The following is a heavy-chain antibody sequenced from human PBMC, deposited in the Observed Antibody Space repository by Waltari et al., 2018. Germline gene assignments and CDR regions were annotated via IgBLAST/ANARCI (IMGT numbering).Heavy chain of an antibody. D-gene: IGHD3-9*01. CDR1: GGSISSESYY. Sequence: QLQLQESGPGLVKPSETLSLTCTVSGGSISSESYYWGWIRQPPGKGREWIGIISYSGSTYYNPSLKSRVTISVDTSKNQFSLKLSSVTAADTAVYYCARLSYHIVTGYGWFDPWGLGTLVTVSS. CDR3: ARLSYHIVTGYGWFDP. J-gene: IGHJ5*02. V-gene: IGHV4-39*01. CDR2: ISYSGST.